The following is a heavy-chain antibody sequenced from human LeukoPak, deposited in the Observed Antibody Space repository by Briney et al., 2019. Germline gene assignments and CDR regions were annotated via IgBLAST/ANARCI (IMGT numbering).Heavy chain of an antibody. CDR3: ARSPPSREYQLLW. Sequence: TSETLSLTCTVSGGSISSSSYYWGWIRQPPGKGLEWIGSIYYSGSTYYNPSLKSRVTISVDTSKNQFSLKLSSVTAADTAVYYCARSPPSREYQLLWWGQGTLVTVSS. CDR2: IYYSGST. V-gene: IGHV4-39*01. J-gene: IGHJ4*02. D-gene: IGHD2-2*01. CDR1: GGSISSSSYY.